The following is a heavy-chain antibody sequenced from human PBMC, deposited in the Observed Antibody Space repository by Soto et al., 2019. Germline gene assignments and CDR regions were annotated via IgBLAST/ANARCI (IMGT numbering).Heavy chain of an antibody. J-gene: IGHJ5*02. CDR2: ISAYNGNT. D-gene: IGHD3-3*01. V-gene: IGHV1-18*01. Sequence: QVPLVQSGAEVKKPGASVKVSCKASGYTFTSYGISWVRQAPGQGLEWMGWISAYNGNTNYAQKLQGRVTMTTDTSSSTAYMELRSLRSDDTAVYSCARYTYYDFWSGYSNEYNRFDPWGQGTLVTVSS. CDR1: GYTFTSYG. CDR3: ARYTYYDFWSGYSNEYNRFDP.